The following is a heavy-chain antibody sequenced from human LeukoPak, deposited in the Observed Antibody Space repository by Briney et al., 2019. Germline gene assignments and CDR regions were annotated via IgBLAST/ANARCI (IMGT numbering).Heavy chain of an antibody. CDR2: ISGSGGST. CDR1: GFTFSSYA. Sequence: PGGSLRLSCAASGFTFSSYAMSWVRQAPGKGLEWVSAISGSGGSTYYADSVKGRFTISRDNSKNTLYLQMNSLRAEDTAVYYCARDQRDCSSTSCYLDYWGQGTLVTVSS. V-gene: IGHV3-23*01. CDR3: ARDQRDCSSTSCYLDY. J-gene: IGHJ4*02. D-gene: IGHD2-2*01.